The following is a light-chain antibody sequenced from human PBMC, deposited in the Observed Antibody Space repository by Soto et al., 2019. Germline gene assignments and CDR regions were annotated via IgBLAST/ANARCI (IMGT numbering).Light chain of an antibody. CDR2: KAS. Sequence: DIQMTQSPSTLSASVGDRVTITCRASQTISSWLAWYQQKPGKAPKLLIYKASTLKSGVPSRFSGSGSGTEFTLTISSLQPDDFAVYYCQQRSNWPWTFGQGTKVDIK. V-gene: IGKV1-5*03. CDR3: QQRSNWPWT. CDR1: QTISSW. J-gene: IGKJ1*01.